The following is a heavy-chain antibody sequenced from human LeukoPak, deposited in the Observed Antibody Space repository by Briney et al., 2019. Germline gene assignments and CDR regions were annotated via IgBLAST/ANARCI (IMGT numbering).Heavy chain of an antibody. V-gene: IGHV6-1*01. Sequence: SQTHSLTCAISGDSVSSNSAAWNWIRQSPSRGLEWLGRTYYRSKWYNDYAVSVKSRITINPDTSKNQFSLQLNSVTPEDTAVYYCARAKRSGYREFGGFDYWGQGTLVTVSS. CDR2: TYYRSKWYN. CDR3: ARAKRSGYREFGGFDY. CDR1: GDSVSSNSAA. D-gene: IGHD3-3*01. J-gene: IGHJ4*02.